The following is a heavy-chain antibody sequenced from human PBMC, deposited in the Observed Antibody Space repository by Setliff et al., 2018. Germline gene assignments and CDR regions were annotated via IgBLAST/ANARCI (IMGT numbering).Heavy chain of an antibody. Sequence: ASVKVSCKASGYAVTGYHIHWVRQAPGQGPEWMGWINPNTGGTNYARKFQGKVTMTRDTSITTAYMELSSLRSDDTAVYYCARVAIMGPPSWGQGTLVTVSS. CDR3: ARVAIMGPPS. D-gene: IGHD3-16*01. V-gene: IGHV1-2*02. CDR1: GYAVTGYH. J-gene: IGHJ5*02. CDR2: INPNTGGT.